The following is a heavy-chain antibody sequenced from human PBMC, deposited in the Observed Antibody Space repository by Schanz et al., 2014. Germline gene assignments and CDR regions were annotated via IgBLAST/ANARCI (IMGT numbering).Heavy chain of an antibody. Sequence: QVQLVESGGGLVKPGGSLRLSCAASGFTFSDYYMSWIRQAPGKGLEWVSYISSSGTIYYADSVKGRFTISRDNAKNLLYLQMNGLRAEDTAVYFCARYLNSLIQGDVWGKGTTXTVSP. J-gene: IGHJ6*04. V-gene: IGHV3-11*04. CDR2: ISSSGTI. D-gene: IGHD1-26*01. CDR1: GFTFSDYY. CDR3: ARYLNSLIQGDV.